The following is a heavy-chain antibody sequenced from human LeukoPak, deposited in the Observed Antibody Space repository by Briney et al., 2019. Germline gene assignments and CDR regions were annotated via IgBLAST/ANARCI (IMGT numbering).Heavy chain of an antibody. CDR3: PRRGYSSGWYSPGAFDI. J-gene: IGHJ3*02. D-gene: IGHD6-19*01. V-gene: IGHV5-51*01. CDR1: GYSFSSYW. CDR2: IYPGDSDT. Sequence: GESLKISCKGSGYSFSSYWIGWVRQMPGKALEWMGIIYPGDSDTRYTPSFQGPVTISADKSISTAYLQWSSLNASDTAMYYCPRRGYSSGWYSPGAFDIWGQGTMVTVSS.